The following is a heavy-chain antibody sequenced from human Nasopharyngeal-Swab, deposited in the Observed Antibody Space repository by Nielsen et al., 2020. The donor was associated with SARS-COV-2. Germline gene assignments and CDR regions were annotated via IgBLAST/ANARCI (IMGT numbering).Heavy chain of an antibody. CDR3: ARGGYYGSGSYFHYYYGTDV. J-gene: IGHJ6*02. Sequence: SVKVSCKASGGTFSSYAISWVRQAPGQGLEWMGGIIPIFGTANYAQKFQGRVTITADESTSTAYMELSSLRSEDTAVYYCARGGYYGSGSYFHYYYGTDVWGQGTTVTVSS. CDR2: IIPIFGTA. CDR1: GGTFSSYA. D-gene: IGHD3-10*01. V-gene: IGHV1-69*13.